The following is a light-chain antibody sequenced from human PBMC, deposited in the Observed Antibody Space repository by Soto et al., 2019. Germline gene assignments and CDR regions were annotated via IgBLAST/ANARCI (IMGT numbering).Light chain of an antibody. CDR2: AAS. CDR1: QGISSY. CDR3: QQYYSYPHT. J-gene: IGKJ1*01. V-gene: IGKV1-8*01. Sequence: AIRMTQSPSSFSASTGDRVTITCRASQGISSYLAWYQQKPGKAPKLLIYAASTLQSGVPSRFSGSGSGTDFTLTISCLQYENFATYYCQQYYSYPHTFSQGTKVEIK.